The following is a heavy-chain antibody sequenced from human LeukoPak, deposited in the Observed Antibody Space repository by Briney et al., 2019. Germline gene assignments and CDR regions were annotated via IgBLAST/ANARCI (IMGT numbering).Heavy chain of an antibody. Sequence: SETLSLTCTVSGGSISSSSYYWGWIRQPPGKGLEWIGSIYYSGSTYYNPSLKSRVTISVDTSKNQFSLKLSSVTAADTAVYYCARQNRDYYDSSGYYIDYWGQGTLVAVSS. J-gene: IGHJ4*02. CDR2: IYYSGST. D-gene: IGHD3-22*01. CDR3: ARQNRDYYDSSGYYIDY. CDR1: GGSISSSSYY. V-gene: IGHV4-39*01.